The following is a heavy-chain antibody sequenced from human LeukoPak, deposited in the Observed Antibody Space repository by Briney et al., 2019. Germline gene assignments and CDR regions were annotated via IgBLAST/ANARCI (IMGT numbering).Heavy chain of an antibody. CDR3: ARHVRPYGNYGYGVYFDY. J-gene: IGHJ4*02. CDR2: INHSGST. CDR1: GGSFSGYY. Sequence: SETLSLTCAVYGGSFSGYYWSWIRQPPGKGLEWIGEINHSGSTYYNPSLTSRVTISVDSSKNQFSLKLSSVTAADTAVYYCARHVRPYGNYGYGVYFDYWGQGTVVTVSS. D-gene: IGHD5-18*01. V-gene: IGHV4-34*01.